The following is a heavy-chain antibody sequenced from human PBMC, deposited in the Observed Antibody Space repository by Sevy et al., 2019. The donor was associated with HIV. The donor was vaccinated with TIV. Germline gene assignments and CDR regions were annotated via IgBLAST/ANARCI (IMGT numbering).Heavy chain of an antibody. CDR1: GGSISSYA. V-gene: IGHV1-69*13. CDR3: ARGFVSIRGPRHYYYYYMDV. J-gene: IGHJ6*03. CDR2: IIPIFGTA. Sequence: ASVKVSCKASGGSISSYAINWVRQAPGQGLEWMGGIIPIFGTANYTQKFQGRVTITAHESTSTAYMELSSLRSDDTAVYYCARGFVSIRGPRHYYYYYMDVWGKGTTVTVSS.